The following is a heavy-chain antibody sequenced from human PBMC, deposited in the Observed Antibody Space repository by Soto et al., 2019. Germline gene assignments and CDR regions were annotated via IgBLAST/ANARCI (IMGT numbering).Heavy chain of an antibody. CDR2: ISSSSSYI. CDR3: ARVRGYCSGGSCYRGRDV. V-gene: IGHV3-21*01. J-gene: IGHJ6*02. D-gene: IGHD2-15*01. Sequence: EVQLVESGGGLVKPGGSLRLSCAASGFTFSSYSMNWVRQAPGKGLEWVASISSSSSYIYYADSVKGRFTIAIDNDKNSLYLQMNSLRAEDTAVYYCARVRGYCSGGSCYRGRDVWGQGTTVTVSS. CDR1: GFTFSSYS.